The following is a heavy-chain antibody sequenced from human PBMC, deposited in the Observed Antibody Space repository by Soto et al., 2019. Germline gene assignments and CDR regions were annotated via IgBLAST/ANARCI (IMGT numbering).Heavy chain of an antibody. V-gene: IGHV3-30*18. CDR1: GFTFSSYG. Sequence: QVQLVESGGGVVQPGRSLRLSCAASGFTFSSYGMHWVRQAPGKGLEWVAVISYDGSNKYYADSVKGRFTISRDNSKNTLYLQMNSLRAEDTAVYYCAKDSDPQDSSGSLDYWGQGTLVTVSS. CDR3: AKDSDPQDSSGSLDY. CDR2: ISYDGSNK. J-gene: IGHJ4*02. D-gene: IGHD3-22*01.